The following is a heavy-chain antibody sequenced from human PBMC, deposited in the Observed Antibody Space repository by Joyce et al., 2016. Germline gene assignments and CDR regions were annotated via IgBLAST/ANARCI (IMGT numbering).Heavy chain of an antibody. V-gene: IGHV1-8*01. J-gene: IGHJ4*02. Sequence: QVQLVQSGAEVKKPGASVKVSCKASGYTFTNFDINWVRQAPGQGLEWLGWMTPNSGNTGYAQNFQGRVTMTRDTSISTAYVELSSLRSEDTAVYFCARNKYGTGDFDFWGQGTPVTVSS. CDR2: MTPNSGNT. CDR1: GYTFTNFD. CDR3: ARNKYGTGDFDF. D-gene: IGHD7-27*01.